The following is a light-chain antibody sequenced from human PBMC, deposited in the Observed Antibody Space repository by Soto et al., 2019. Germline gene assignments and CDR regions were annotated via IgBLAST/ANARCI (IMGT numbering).Light chain of an antibody. CDR1: QDIRND. Sequence: AIQMTQSPSSLSASVGDRVTITCRSSQDIRNDVVWFQQNPGKAPKLLIYDASSLQSGVPSRFSGSGSGTDFTLTISSLQPEDFATYYCQQANSFPWTFGQGTKVDIK. CDR2: DAS. V-gene: IGKV1-6*01. J-gene: IGKJ1*01. CDR3: QQANSFPWT.